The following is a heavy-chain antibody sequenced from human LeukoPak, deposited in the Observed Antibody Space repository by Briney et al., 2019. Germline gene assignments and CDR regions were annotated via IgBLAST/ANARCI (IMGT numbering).Heavy chain of an antibody. V-gene: IGHV4-31*03. CDR2: IYYSGST. CDR1: GGSISSGGYY. D-gene: IGHD4-11*01. Sequence: PSETLSLTCTVSGGSISSGGYYWSWIRQHPGKGLEWIGYIYYSGSTYYNPSLKSRVTMSVDTSKNQFSLKLSSVTAADTAVYYCARRPHYSYLDYWGQGTLVTVSS. J-gene: IGHJ4*02. CDR3: ARRPHYSYLDY.